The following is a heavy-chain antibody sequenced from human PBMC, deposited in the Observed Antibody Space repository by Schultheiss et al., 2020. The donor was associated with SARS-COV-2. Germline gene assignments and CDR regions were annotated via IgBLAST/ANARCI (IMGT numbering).Heavy chain of an antibody. Sequence: GGSLRLSCAASGFTFSSYAMHWVRQAPGKGLEWVAVISYDGSNKYYADSVKGRFTISRDNYKNTLYLQMNSLRAEDTAVYYCAGDSSSFYYFDYWGQGTLVTVSS. J-gene: IGHJ4*02. V-gene: IGHV3-30*04. D-gene: IGHD6-13*01. CDR1: GFTFSSYA. CDR2: ISYDGSNK. CDR3: AGDSSSFYYFDY.